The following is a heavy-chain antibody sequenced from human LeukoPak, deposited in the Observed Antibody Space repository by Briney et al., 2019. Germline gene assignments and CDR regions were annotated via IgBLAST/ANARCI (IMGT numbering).Heavy chain of an antibody. J-gene: IGHJ4*02. D-gene: IGHD3-16*02. V-gene: IGHV3-74*01. CDR1: GFTFSSYW. Sequence: GGSLRLSCAASGFTFSSYWMHWVRQAPGKGLVWVSRINSDGSSTTYADSVEGRFSISRDNAKNTVYLQMNSLRAEDTAVYYCARGDYIWGNYRGGFDFWGQGTLVTGSS. CDR3: ARGDYIWGNYRGGFDF. CDR2: INSDGSST.